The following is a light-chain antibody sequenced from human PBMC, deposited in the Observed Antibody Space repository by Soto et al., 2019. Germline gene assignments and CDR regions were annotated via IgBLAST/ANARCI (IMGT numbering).Light chain of an antibody. CDR2: EVS. V-gene: IGLV2-23*02. CDR1: SIDVGSYNL. Sequence: QSALTQPASVSGSPGQSITISCPGTSIDVGSYNLVSWYQQHPGKAPKLMIYEVSKRPSGVSNRFSGSKSGNTASLTISGLQAEDEADYYCCSYAGSSTWVFGGGTQLTIL. J-gene: IGLJ3*02. CDR3: CSYAGSSTWV.